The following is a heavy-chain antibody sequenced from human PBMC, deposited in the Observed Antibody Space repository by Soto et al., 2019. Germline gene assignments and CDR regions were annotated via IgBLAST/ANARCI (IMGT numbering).Heavy chain of an antibody. V-gene: IGHV1-2*04. J-gene: IGHJ3*02. Sequence: ASVKVSCKASGYTFTGYYMHWVRQAPGQGLEWMGWINPNSGGTNYAQKFQGWVTMTRDTSISTAYMELSRLTSDDAVVYCCALTLTGDLRAYAFDIWGQGTMVTVSS. CDR1: GYTFTGYY. CDR2: INPNSGGT. CDR3: ALTLTGDLRAYAFDI. D-gene: IGHD7-27*01.